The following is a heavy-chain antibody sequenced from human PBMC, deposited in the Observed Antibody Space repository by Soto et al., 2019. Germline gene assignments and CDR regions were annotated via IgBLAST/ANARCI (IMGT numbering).Heavy chain of an antibody. CDR2: IYFDGITT. V-gene: IGHV3-74*01. Sequence: GGSLRLSCTASGFTFNTHWVHWVRQAPGKGLVWVSRIYFDGITTNYADSVKGRLTVSRDNAKNTVYLHVNTLRDEDTAVYYCARGGAMGVDYWGQGTLVTVSS. CDR1: GFTFNTHW. CDR3: ARGGAMGVDY. J-gene: IGHJ4*02. D-gene: IGHD1-26*01.